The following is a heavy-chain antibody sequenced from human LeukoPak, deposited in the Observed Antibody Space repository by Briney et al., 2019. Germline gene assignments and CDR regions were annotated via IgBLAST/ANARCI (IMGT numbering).Heavy chain of an antibody. V-gene: IGHV1-2*02. CDR3: ARGDDFWSGYYEEREYYFNY. Sequence: GASVKVSCKASGYTFTGYYMHWVRQAPGQGLEWMGWINPNSGGTNYAQKFQGRVTMTRDTSISTAYMELSRLRSDDTAVYYCARGDDFWSGYYEEREYYFNYWGQGTLVTVSS. CDR2: INPNSGGT. D-gene: IGHD3-3*01. CDR1: GYTFTGYY. J-gene: IGHJ4*02.